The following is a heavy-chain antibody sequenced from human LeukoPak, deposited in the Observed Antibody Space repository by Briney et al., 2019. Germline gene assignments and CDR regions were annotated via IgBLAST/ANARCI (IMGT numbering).Heavy chain of an antibody. Sequence: PGGFLTLSCAASAFTFRSYLMSWVRPPPGKGLAWVANIKQDGSEKYYVDSVKGRFTLSREKPRHSLSVPINRLTADDRHGYDCGRDLPTVTSIDYWAQRTLVSVS. CDR2: IKQDGSEK. CDR1: AFTFRSYL. J-gene: IGHJ4*02. V-gene: IGHV3-7*01. CDR3: GRDLPTVTSIDY. D-gene: IGHD4-17*01.